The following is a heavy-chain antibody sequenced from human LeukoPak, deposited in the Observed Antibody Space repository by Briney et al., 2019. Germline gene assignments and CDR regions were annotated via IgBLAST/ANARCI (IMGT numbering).Heavy chain of an antibody. CDR3: ARGRGTARPGYYFDY. J-gene: IGHJ4*02. V-gene: IGHV4-34*01. D-gene: IGHD6-6*01. CDR1: GGSFSGYY. Sequence: PSETLSLTCAVYGGSFSGYYWSWIRQPPGKGLEWIGEINHSGSTNYNPSLKSRVTMSVDTSKNQFSLKLSSVTAADTAVYYCARGRGTARPGYYFDYWGQGTLVTVSS. CDR2: INHSGST.